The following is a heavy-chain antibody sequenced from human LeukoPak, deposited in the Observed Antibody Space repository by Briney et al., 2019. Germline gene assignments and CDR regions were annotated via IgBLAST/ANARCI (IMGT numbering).Heavy chain of an antibody. D-gene: IGHD6-13*01. V-gene: IGHV4-61*08. CDR2: IYYSGTT. J-gene: IGHJ4*01. CDR3: ATIIRDYRSRGVLDY. Sequence: PSETLSLTCTVSGGPISTDDYYWTWLRQTPGKELEWIGYIYYSGTTNYNPPLKSRVTLAVDTSKNQFSLMLTSVTAADTAVYYCATIIRDYRSRGVLDYWGRGTLVTVSS. CDR1: GGPISTDDYY.